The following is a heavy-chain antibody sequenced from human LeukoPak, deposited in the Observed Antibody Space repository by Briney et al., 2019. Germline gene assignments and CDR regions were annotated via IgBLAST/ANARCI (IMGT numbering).Heavy chain of an antibody. D-gene: IGHD2-2*02. CDR3: ARIDGNGYTTGYRFDP. CDR2: ICWNGDIT. J-gene: IGHJ5*02. Sequence: GGSLRLSCAASGFIFDDYGMTWVRQAPGKGLESVAGICWNGDITGYADSEKGRFTISRDNAKNSLYLQMNSLRAEDTAFYRCARIDGNGYTTGYRFDPWGQGTLVTVSS. V-gene: IGHV3-20*01. CDR1: GFIFDDYG.